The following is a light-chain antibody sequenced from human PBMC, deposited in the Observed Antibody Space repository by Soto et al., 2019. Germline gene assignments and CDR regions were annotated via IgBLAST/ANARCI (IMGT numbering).Light chain of an antibody. CDR3: MLYTGSSIWV. CDR1: SGSVSTSYY. V-gene: IGLV8-61*01. J-gene: IGLJ3*02. CDR2: STN. Sequence: QTVVTQEPSFSVSPGRTVTLTCGLSSGSVSTSYYPSWYQQTPGQAPRTLIYSTNTRSSGVPDRFSGSILGNKAALTITGPQADDESDYYCMLYTGSSIWVFGGGTKLTVL.